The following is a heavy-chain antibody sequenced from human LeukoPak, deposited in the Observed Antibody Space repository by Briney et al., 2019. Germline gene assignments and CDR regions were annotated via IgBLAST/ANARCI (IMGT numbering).Heavy chain of an antibody. J-gene: IGHJ3*02. CDR1: GGTFSSYA. CDR3: ARDGNSSGGLPAFDI. Sequence: GASVKVSCKASGGTFSSYAISWVRQAPGQGLGWMGGIIPIFGTANYAQKFQGRVTITADESTSTAYMELSRLRSDDTAVYYCARDGNSSGGLPAFDIWGQGTMVTVSS. V-gene: IGHV1-69*01. CDR2: IIPIFGTA. D-gene: IGHD6-19*01.